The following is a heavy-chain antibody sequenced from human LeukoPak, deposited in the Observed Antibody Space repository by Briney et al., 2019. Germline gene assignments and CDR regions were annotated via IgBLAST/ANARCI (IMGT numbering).Heavy chain of an antibody. D-gene: IGHD2-8*01. Sequence: RSLRLSCTASGFTFGDYAMSWVRQAPGKGLEWVGFIRIKAYGGTTEYAASVKGRFTISRDDSKSIAYLQMNSLKTEDTAVYYCARGSCTNGVCYHFDYWGQGTLVTVSS. V-gene: IGHV3-49*04. CDR3: ARGSCTNGVCYHFDY. J-gene: IGHJ4*02. CDR2: IRIKAYGGTT. CDR1: GFTFGDYA.